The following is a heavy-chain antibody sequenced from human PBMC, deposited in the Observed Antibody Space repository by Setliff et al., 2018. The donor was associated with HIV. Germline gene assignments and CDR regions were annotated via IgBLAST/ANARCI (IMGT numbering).Heavy chain of an antibody. Sequence: SETLSLTCAVYGGSFSGYYWSWIRQPPGKGLEWIGEINHSGSTDYNPSLKSRVTISVDTSKNQFSLKLSSVTAADTAVYYCARDLHIVVVTAFHDAFDIWGQGTMVTVSS. J-gene: IGHJ3*02. V-gene: IGHV4-34*01. D-gene: IGHD2-21*02. CDR1: GGSFSGYY. CDR3: ARDLHIVVVTAFHDAFDI. CDR2: INHSGST.